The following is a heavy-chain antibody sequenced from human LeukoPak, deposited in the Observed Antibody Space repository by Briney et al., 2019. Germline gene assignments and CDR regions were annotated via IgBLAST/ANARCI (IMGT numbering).Heavy chain of an antibody. J-gene: IGHJ3*02. Sequence: SETLSLTCTVSGGSISSYYWSWIRQPPGKGLEWIGYIYYSGSTNYNPSLKSRVTISVDTSNNQFSLKLSSVTAADTAVYYCASIYGDSHAFDIWGQGTRVTVSS. D-gene: IGHD4-17*01. V-gene: IGHV4-59*01. CDR1: GGSISSYY. CDR3: ASIYGDSHAFDI. CDR2: IYYSGST.